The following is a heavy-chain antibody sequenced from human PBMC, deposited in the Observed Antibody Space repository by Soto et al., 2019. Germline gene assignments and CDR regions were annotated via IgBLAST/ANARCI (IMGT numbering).Heavy chain of an antibody. CDR2: IYSGGST. CDR3: ARGPGGFGDFSLDY. D-gene: IGHD3-10*01. J-gene: IGHJ4*02. V-gene: IGHV4-4*07. Sequence: SETRSLTCAVSGGSINTYYWSWIRQPAGKGLEWIGRIYSGGSTNYNPSLKSRVTMSVDTSKNQFSLKLTSAAAADTAVYYCARGPGGFGDFSLDYWGQGTLVTVSS. CDR1: GGSINTYY.